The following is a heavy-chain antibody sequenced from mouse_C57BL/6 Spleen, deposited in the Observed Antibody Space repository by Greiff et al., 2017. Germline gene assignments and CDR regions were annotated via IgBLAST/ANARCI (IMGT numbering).Heavy chain of an antibody. J-gene: IGHJ4*01. V-gene: IGHV2-2*01. CDR2: IWSGGST. CDR3: ARKRGLYYDYDGYAMDY. CDR1: GFSLTSYG. Sequence: QVQLKQSGPGLVQPSQSLSITCTVSGFSLTSYGVHWVRQSPGKGLEWLGVIWSGGSTDYNAAFISRLSISKDNSKSQVFFKMNSLQADDTAIYYCARKRGLYYDYDGYAMDYWGQGTSVTVSS. D-gene: IGHD2-4*01.